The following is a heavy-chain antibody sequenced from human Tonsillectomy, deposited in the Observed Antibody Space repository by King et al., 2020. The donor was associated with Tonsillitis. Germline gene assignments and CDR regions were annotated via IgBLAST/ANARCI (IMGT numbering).Heavy chain of an antibody. V-gene: IGHV1-2*02. J-gene: IGHJ5*02. D-gene: IGHD4/OR15-4a*01. CDR2: INPHNGLT. CDR3: ARDTIFDGETMGSFDL. CDR1: GYTFSGCY. Sequence: QLVQSGTEVKRPGASVKVSCQASGYTFSGCYIHWVRQAPGQGLEWMGWINPHNGLTKYAQKFQDRVTMTRDTSADTTNMELTRLGSDDTAVYYCARDTIFDGETMGSFDLWGQGTLVTVS.